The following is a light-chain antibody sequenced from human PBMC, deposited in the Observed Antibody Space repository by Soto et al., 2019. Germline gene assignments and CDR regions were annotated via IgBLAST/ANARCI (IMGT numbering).Light chain of an antibody. CDR2: SNN. CDR3: SAWDDSLVVL. J-gene: IGLJ3*02. CDR1: NSNIGSNS. Sequence: QSVLTQPPSASGTPGQTVTITCSGSNSNIGSNSVNWFQHLPGAVPKLLIFSNNQRPSGVPDRFSGSKSGTSASLAISGLQTEDESDYYCSAWDDSLVVLFGRRTKVTVL. V-gene: IGLV1-44*01.